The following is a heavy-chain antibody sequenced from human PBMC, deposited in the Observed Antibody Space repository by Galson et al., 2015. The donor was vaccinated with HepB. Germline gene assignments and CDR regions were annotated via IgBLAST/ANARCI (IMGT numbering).Heavy chain of an antibody. CDR2: ISSSSSTI. J-gene: IGHJ3*02. Sequence: SLRLSCAASGFTFSTYNMNWVRQAPGKGLEWVSYISSSSSTIYYADSVKGRFTISRDNAKHSLYLQMNSLRAEDTAVYYCAGAFDIWGQGTMVTVSS. CDR1: GFTFSTYN. V-gene: IGHV3-48*01. CDR3: AGAFDI.